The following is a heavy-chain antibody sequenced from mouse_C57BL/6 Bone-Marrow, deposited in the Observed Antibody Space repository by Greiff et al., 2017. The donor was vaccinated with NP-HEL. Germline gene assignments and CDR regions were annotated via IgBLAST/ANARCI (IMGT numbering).Heavy chain of an antibody. J-gene: IGHJ1*03. Sequence: QVQLQQSGPGLVQPSQSLSITCTVSGFSLTSYGVHWVRQPPGKGLEWLGVIWSGGSTDYNAAFISRLSISKDNSKSQVFFKMNSLHADDTAIYYCAKPIYYGSFWYFDVWGTGTTVTVSS. CDR3: AKPIYYGSFWYFDV. D-gene: IGHD1-1*01. CDR2: IWSGGST. V-gene: IGHV2-4*01. CDR1: GFSLTSYG.